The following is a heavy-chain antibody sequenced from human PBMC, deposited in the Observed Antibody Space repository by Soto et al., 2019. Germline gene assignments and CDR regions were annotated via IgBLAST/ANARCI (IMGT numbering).Heavy chain of an antibody. CDR2: IYYSGST. V-gene: IGHV4-59*01. D-gene: IGHD3-10*01. CDR1: GGSISRNY. CDR3: ATAPDFMVRGATALDC. Sequence: PSETLSLTCTVSGGSISRNYWNWIRQPPGKGLEWIGYIYYSGSTNHNPSLKSRVTISVDTSENQFSLKLSSVTAADAAVYYCATAPDFMVRGATALDCWGRGTLVTVSS. J-gene: IGHJ4*02.